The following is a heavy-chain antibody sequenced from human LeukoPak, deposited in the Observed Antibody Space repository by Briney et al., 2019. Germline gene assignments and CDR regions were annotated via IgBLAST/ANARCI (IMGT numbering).Heavy chain of an antibody. CDR3: ARDLAVAGTRTFDY. D-gene: IGHD6-19*01. Sequence: GGSLRLSCAASGFTVSTNYMSWVRQAPGKGLEWVSVIYSGDTTFYADSVRGKFTISRDNSKNTLHLQMNSLRPEDTAVYYCARDLAVAGTRTFDYWGQGTLVTVSS. V-gene: IGHV3-66*01. J-gene: IGHJ4*02. CDR2: IYSGDTT. CDR1: GFTVSTNY.